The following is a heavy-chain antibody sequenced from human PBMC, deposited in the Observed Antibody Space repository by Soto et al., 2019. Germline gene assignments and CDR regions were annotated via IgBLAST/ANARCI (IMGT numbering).Heavy chain of an antibody. V-gene: IGHV4-31*03. J-gene: IGHJ3*02. Sequence: PSETLSLTYTVSGGSISSGGYYWSWIRQHPGKGLEWIGYIYYSGSTYYNPSLKSRVTISVDTSKNQFSLKLSSVTAADTAVYYCARAFGAGASAFDIWGQGTMVTVSS. CDR1: GGSISSGGYY. CDR3: ARAFGAGASAFDI. D-gene: IGHD3-16*01. CDR2: IYYSGST.